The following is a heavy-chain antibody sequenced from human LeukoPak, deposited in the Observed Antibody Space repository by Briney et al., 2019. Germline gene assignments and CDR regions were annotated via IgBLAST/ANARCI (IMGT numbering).Heavy chain of an antibody. Sequence: PGGSLRLSCAASGFTFSSYGMHWVRQAPGKGLEWVAFILYDGSNKYYADSVKGRFTISRDNSKNTLYLQMNSLRAEDTAVYYCAKRGTVHVVDTAMAGGLSFDYWGQGTLVTVSS. CDR1: GFTFSSYG. CDR2: ILYDGSNK. CDR3: AKRGTVHVVDTAMAGGLSFDY. J-gene: IGHJ4*02. D-gene: IGHD5-18*01. V-gene: IGHV3-30*02.